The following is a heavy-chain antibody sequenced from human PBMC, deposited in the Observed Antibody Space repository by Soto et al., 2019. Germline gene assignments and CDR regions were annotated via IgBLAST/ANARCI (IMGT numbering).Heavy chain of an antibody. Sequence: ASVKVSCKASGYTFTSYDINWVRQATGQGLEWMGWINPATGYTGYPQTFQGRVTMTSNTSITTAYMEVSSLRSEDTAVYYCARGPTTVTTLYHYGMDVWGQGTTVTVSS. CDR1: GYTFTSYD. J-gene: IGHJ6*02. CDR3: ARGPTTVTTLYHYGMDV. CDR2: INPATGYT. D-gene: IGHD4-17*01. V-gene: IGHV1-8*01.